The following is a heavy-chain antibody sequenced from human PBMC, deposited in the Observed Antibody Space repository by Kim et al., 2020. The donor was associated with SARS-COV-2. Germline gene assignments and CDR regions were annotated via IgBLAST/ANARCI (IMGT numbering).Heavy chain of an antibody. V-gene: IGHV3-11*05. CDR3: ARDPQRKDAYNHDY. J-gene: IGHJ4*02. CDR1: RFIFSDYS. Sequence: GGSLRLSCSVSRFIFSDYSMSWILQAPGKGLEWIAHIDNIYGSTNYADSVKGRFTISRDNAKNSLYLEMNSLRPDDTALYYCARDPQRKDAYNHDYWGQGTLVTVSS. D-gene: IGHD1-1*01. CDR2: IDNIYGST.